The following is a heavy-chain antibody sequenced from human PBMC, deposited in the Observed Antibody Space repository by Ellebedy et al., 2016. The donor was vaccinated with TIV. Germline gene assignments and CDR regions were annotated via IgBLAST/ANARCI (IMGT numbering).Heavy chain of an antibody. CDR2: ISLSGSP. D-gene: IGHD3-9*01. CDR1: GASFSGSY. V-gene: IGHV4-34*01. Sequence: MPSETLSLTCGVSGASFSGSYGSYIRQTPGKGLERLGAISLSGSPNYNPSLRGRVTMSLDTSKNHFSLNLTSVTAADTAVYYCATAVRDDWSLSLWGQGTQVTVSS. J-gene: IGHJ4*02. CDR3: ATAVRDDWSLSL.